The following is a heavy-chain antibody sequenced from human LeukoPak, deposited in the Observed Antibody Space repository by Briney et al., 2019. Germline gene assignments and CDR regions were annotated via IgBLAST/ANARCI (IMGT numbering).Heavy chain of an antibody. Sequence: SETLSLTCTVSGGSISSYYWSWIRQPPGKGLEWIGYIYYSGSTNYNPSLKSRVTMSVDTSKNQFSLKLSSVTAADTAVYYCAGASGSYFYAFDIWGQGTMVTVSS. J-gene: IGHJ3*02. CDR2: IYYSGST. CDR3: AGASGSYFYAFDI. CDR1: GGSISSYY. D-gene: IGHD1-26*01. V-gene: IGHV4-59*12.